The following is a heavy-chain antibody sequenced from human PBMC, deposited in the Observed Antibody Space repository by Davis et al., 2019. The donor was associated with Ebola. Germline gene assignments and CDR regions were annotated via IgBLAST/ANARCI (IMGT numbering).Heavy chain of an antibody. CDR2: IYWDDDK. CDR1: GGSISSGDY. Sequence: TLSLTCTVSGGSISSGDYFWSWIRQPPGKALEWLAMIYWDDDKRYSPSLKTRLTITKDTSKNKVVLTMTNMDPVDTATYYCAHSSGWFWGQGTLVTVSS. D-gene: IGHD6-19*01. J-gene: IGHJ4*02. CDR3: AHSSGWF. V-gene: IGHV2-5*08.